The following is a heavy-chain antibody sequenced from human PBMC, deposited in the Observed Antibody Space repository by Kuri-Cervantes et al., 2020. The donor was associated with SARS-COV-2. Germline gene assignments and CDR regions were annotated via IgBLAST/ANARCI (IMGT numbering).Heavy chain of an antibody. Sequence: GESLKISCAASGVTFSSYAMHWVRQAPGKGLEWVAVISDDGSNKYYADSVTGRFTISRDKAKNSLYPQMNSLRAEDTAVYFCARDTPYCSSNTCSDFWGQGTLVTVSS. CDR1: GVTFSSYA. D-gene: IGHD2-2*01. CDR3: ARDTPYCSSNTCSDF. V-gene: IGHV3-30-3*01. J-gene: IGHJ4*02. CDR2: ISDDGSNK.